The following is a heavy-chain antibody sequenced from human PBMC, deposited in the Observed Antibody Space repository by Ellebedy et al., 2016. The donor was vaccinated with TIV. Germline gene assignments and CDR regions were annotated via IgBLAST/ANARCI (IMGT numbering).Heavy chain of an antibody. V-gene: IGHV3-30*03. J-gene: IGHJ4*02. Sequence: GGSLRLXXAASGFTFSSYGMHWVRQAPGKGLEWVAVISYDGSNKYYADSVKGRFTISRDNSKNTLYLQMNSLRAEDTAVYYCAREITKFGVVMDYWGQGTLVTVSS. CDR2: ISYDGSNK. D-gene: IGHD3-3*01. CDR3: AREITKFGVVMDY. CDR1: GFTFSSYG.